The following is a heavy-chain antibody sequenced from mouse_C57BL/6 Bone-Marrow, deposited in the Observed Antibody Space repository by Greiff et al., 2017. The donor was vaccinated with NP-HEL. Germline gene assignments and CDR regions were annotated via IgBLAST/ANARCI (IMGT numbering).Heavy chain of an antibody. CDR3: ARLGYYYGSSYWYFDV. J-gene: IGHJ1*03. CDR1: GYTFTSYW. Sequence: QVQLQQPGAELVMPGASVKLSCKASGYTFTSYWVHWVKQRPGQGLEWIGEIDPSDSYTNYNQKFKGKSTLTVDKSSSTAYMQLSSLTSEDSAVYYCARLGYYYGSSYWYFDVWGTGTTVTVSS. V-gene: IGHV1-69*01. CDR2: IDPSDSYT. D-gene: IGHD1-1*01.